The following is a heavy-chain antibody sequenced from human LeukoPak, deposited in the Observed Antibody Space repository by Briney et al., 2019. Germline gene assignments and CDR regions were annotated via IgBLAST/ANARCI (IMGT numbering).Heavy chain of an antibody. D-gene: IGHD4-17*01. CDR2: INPSDGGA. V-gene: IGHV1-46*01. CDR1: GGTFSSYA. J-gene: IGHJ4*02. Sequence: GASVKVSCKASGGTFSSYAINWVRQAPGQGLEWMGIINPSDGGASYTQKFQGRVTMTRDTSTSTVYMDLSSLRSEDTAVYYCARQAVTSGWYFDYWGQGTLVTVSS. CDR3: ARQAVTSGWYFDY.